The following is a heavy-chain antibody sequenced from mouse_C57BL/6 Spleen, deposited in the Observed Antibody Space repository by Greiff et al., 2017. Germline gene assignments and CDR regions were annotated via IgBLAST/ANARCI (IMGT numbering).Heavy chain of an antibody. Sequence: EVQVVESGGGLVKPGGSLKLSCAASGFTFSSYTMSWVRQTPEKRLEWVATISGGGGNTYYPDSVKGRFTISRDNAKNTLYLQMSSLRSEDTALYYCARREYDDYFDYWGQGTTLTVSS. CDR1: GFTFSSYT. D-gene: IGHD2-14*01. CDR2: ISGGGGNT. CDR3: ARREYDDYFDY. V-gene: IGHV5-9*01. J-gene: IGHJ2*01.